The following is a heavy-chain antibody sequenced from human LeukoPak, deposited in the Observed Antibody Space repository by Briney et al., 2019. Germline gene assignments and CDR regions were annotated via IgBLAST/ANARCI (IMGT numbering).Heavy chain of an antibody. CDR2: INSDGSNT. CDR1: GFTFSNYW. J-gene: IGHJ3*02. Sequence: PGGSLRLSCAASGFTFSNYWMRWVRQAPGKGLVWVSRINSDGSNTNYADSVKGRFTISRDNAKNTLYLQMNSLRAEDTAVYYCAKELLRGAFDIWGQGTMVTVSS. CDR3: AKELLRGAFDI. D-gene: IGHD2-15*01. V-gene: IGHV3-74*01.